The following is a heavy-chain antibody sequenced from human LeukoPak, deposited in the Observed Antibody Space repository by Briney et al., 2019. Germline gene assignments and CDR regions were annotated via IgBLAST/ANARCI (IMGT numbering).Heavy chain of an antibody. CDR3: GRRWVSYFHQDV. CDR1: GGSLSDYF. V-gene: IGHV4-34*01. D-gene: IGHD1-26*01. J-gene: IGHJ6*04. Sequence: SETLSITCAVYGGSLSDYFYSWIRKHPVKGLDSIGETDPSRIPYYKPSLKSLATISVDTSKKKVSLKLESMTAADTAVYYCGRRWVSYFHQDVWSTGTTVIVSS. CDR2: TDPSRIP.